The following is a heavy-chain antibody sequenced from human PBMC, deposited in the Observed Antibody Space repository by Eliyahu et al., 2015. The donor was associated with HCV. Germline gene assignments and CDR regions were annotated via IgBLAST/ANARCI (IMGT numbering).Heavy chain of an antibody. CDR3: TTGAPGGFDYYLDV. CDR2: IKSKTDGGTT. Sequence: EVQLVESGXGLVKPGGSLRLSCAASGFPFXKAXMSXVRQAPGKGLEWIGXIKSKTDGGTTDYAAPVKGRFTISRDDSKSTLYLQMNSLKTEDTAVYYCTTGAPGGFDYYLDVGGQGTTVTVSS. CDR1: GFPFXKAX. V-gene: IGHV3-15*01. J-gene: IGHJ6*03. D-gene: IGHD3-10*01.